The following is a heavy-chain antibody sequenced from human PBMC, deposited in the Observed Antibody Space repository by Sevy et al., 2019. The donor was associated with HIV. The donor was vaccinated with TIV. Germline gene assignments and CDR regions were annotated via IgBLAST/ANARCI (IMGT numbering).Heavy chain of an antibody. CDR2: IYFTGNT. J-gene: IGHJ4*02. CDR1: GGSISSYF. CDR3: ARDSTTRARVLDY. V-gene: IGHV4-59*01. Sequence: SETLSLTWSVSGGSISSYFWTWVRQSPGKGLEWIGNIYFTGNTDYSPSLKSRVTLSLDTSKSQFSLTLKSVTAADTAIYFCARDSTTRARVLDYWGQGTLVTVSS. D-gene: IGHD1-1*01.